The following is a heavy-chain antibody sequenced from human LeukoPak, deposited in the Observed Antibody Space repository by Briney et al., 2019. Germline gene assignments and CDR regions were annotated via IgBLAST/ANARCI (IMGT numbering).Heavy chain of an antibody. CDR3: ARDRYEAYFDY. Sequence: PGGSLRLSCAASGFTLSSYWMSWVRQAPGEGLEWVANIKQDGSEKYYVDSVKGRFTISRDNAKNSLYLQMNSLRAEDTAVYYCARDRYEAYFDYWGQGTLVTVSS. CDR2: IKQDGSEK. CDR1: GFTLSSYW. J-gene: IGHJ4*02. V-gene: IGHV3-7*01. D-gene: IGHD1-1*01.